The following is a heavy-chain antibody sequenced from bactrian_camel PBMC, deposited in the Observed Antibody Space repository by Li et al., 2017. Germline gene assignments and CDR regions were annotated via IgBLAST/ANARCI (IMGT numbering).Heavy chain of an antibody. CDR2: FNGDGTT. D-gene: IGHD4*01. CDR3: ARVGAGSIATMDV. CDR1: GYIISTCG. Sequence: HVQLVESGGGSVQAGGSLKLSCSARGYIISTCGMTWYRQVPGKERALVAGFNGDGTTTYADSVKGRFSISRDNAKNTLFLQLDSLETEDTAMYYCARVGAGSIATMDVWGQGTQVTVS. J-gene: IGHJ4*01. V-gene: IGHV3S53*01.